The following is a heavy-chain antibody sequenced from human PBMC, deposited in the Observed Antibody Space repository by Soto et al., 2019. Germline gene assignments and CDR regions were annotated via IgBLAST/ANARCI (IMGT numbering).Heavy chain of an antibody. D-gene: IGHD1-26*01. V-gene: IGHV4-34*01. CDR2: INHSGST. J-gene: IGHJ3*02. CDR1: GGSFSGYY. CDR3: ARSAYSGSYYNDAFDI. Sequence: SDTLSLTCAVYGGSFSGYYWSWIRQPPGKGLEWIGEINHSGSTNYNPSLKSRVTISVDTSKNQFSLKLSSVTAADTAVYYCARSAYSGSYYNDAFDIWGQGTMVTVSS.